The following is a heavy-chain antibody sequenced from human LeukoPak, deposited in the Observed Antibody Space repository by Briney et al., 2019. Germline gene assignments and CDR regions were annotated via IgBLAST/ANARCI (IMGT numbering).Heavy chain of an antibody. V-gene: IGHV3-48*02. Sequence: PGGSLRLSCVASGFTFSSYSMNWVRQAPGKGLEWVSYISKGRPTIHYADSVKGRFTISRDNAKNSLYLQMNSLRDEDTAVYYCVRDPEALDYWGQGTLVTDSS. CDR1: GFTFSSYS. CDR2: ISKGRPTI. CDR3: VRDPEALDY. J-gene: IGHJ4*02.